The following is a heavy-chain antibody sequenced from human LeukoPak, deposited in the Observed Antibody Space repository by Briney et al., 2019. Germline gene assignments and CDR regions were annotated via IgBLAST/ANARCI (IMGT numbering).Heavy chain of an antibody. J-gene: IGHJ4*02. CDR3: AGGRLGSSGWLSIDY. D-gene: IGHD6-19*01. CDR2: ISGGSSYI. Sequence: GGLRLSCAAPGFTLSTYRKEGGRQAPGKGGGWGSSISGGSSYIYYADSVKGRFTISRDNAKNSLYLQMNSLRREDTAVYYCAGGRLGSSGWLSIDYWGQGTLVTVSS. V-gene: IGHV3-21*01. CDR1: GFTLSTYR.